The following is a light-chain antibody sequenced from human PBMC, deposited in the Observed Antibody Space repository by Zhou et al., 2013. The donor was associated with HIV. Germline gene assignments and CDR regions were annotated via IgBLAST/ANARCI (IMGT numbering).Light chain of an antibody. Sequence: DIQMTQSPSSVSASVGDRVTITCRASQSINSWLAWYQQKPGKAPKLLISKASSLESGVPSRFSGSGYGTEFTLTISSLQPDDFATYYCQQHSSYSCSFGQGTKVEIK. CDR2: KAS. J-gene: IGKJ2*04. CDR1: QSINSW. CDR3: QQHSSYSCS. V-gene: IGKV1-5*03.